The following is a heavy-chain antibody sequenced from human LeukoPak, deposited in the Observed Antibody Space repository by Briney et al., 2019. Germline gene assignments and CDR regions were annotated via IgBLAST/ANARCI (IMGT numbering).Heavy chain of an antibody. CDR3: ARHLRYGGNANFDY. J-gene: IGHJ4*02. CDR2: ISHSGAT. Sequence: SETLSLTCTVSGDSITGYWWSWIRQPPGKGLEWIGHISHSGATNYSPSLKGRLTTLVDTSKNQFTLTLSSVTAADTAVYYCARHLRYGGNANFDYWGQGTLVTVSP. V-gene: IGHV4-59*08. CDR1: GDSITGYW. D-gene: IGHD4-23*01.